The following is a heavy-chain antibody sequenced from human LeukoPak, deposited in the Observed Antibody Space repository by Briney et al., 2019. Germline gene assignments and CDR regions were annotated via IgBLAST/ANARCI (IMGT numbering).Heavy chain of an antibody. CDR1: GFTFSSYG. J-gene: IGHJ6*03. CDR3: ARGRAPSWHYYYYMDV. Sequence: QPGRSLRLSCAASGFTFSSYGMHWVRQAPGKGLEWVAVIWYDGSNKYYADSVKGRFTISRDNSKNTLYLQMNSLRAEDTAVYYCARGRAPSWHYYYYMDVWGKGTTATVSS. CDR2: IWYDGSNK. V-gene: IGHV3-33*01. D-gene: IGHD2-2*01.